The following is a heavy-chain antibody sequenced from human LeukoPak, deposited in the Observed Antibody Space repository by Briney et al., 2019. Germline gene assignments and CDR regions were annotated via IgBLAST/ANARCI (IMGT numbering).Heavy chain of an antibody. D-gene: IGHD6-19*01. CDR3: ARGVAISSSGWYDTFDY. V-gene: IGHV3-64*02. Sequence: PGGSLRLSCGASGFTFSNSAMYWVRQAPGKGLEFVSVISTNGDRTYYADSVRGRFTTSRDNSKNTLHLQMGSLRADDMAVYYCARGVAISSSGWYDTFDYWAREPWSPSPQ. J-gene: IGHJ4*02. CDR1: GFTFSNSA. CDR2: ISTNGDRT.